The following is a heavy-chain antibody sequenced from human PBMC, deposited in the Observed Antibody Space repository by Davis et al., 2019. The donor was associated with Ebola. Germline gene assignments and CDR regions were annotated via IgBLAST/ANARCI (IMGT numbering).Heavy chain of an antibody. Sequence: GGSLRLSCAASGFTFNTNSMSWVRQAPGKGLEWVSVISGRGSTIFYADSVKGRFTISRDNSRNTLYLQMNSLRAEDTAVYYCAMGGQTYDYWGQGTLVTVSS. D-gene: IGHD1-26*01. J-gene: IGHJ4*02. CDR3: AMGGQTYDY. V-gene: IGHV3-23*01. CDR2: ISGRGSTI. CDR1: GFTFNTNS.